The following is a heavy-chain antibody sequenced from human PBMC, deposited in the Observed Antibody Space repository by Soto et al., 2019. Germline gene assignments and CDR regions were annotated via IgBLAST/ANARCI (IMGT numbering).Heavy chain of an antibody. Sequence: GGSLRLSCVASGFPFSSYAMSWVRQTPGKGLEWVSGISGSGGRTYYADSVRGRFTISRDNSNNTLSLQMHILRVEDTAVYFCAKGGYYSLFDIWGQGTVVTVSS. CDR3: AKGGYYSLFDI. V-gene: IGHV3-23*01. CDR2: ISGSGGRT. J-gene: IGHJ3*02. D-gene: IGHD3-16*01. CDR1: GFPFSSYA.